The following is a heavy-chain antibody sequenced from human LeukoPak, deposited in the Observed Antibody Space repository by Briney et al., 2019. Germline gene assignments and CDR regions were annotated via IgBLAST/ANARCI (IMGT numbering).Heavy chain of an antibody. Sequence: GASVTVSCTASGGTFSSYVISWVRQAPGQGLEWMGRIIPISGTANNAQKFQGRVTITADESTSTVYMELSSLRSEDTAVYYCANKLQFLLAFDIWGRGTMVTVSS. J-gene: IGHJ3*02. CDR1: GGTFSSYV. CDR2: IIPISGTA. V-gene: IGHV1-69*13. D-gene: IGHD3-3*01. CDR3: ANKLQFLLAFDI.